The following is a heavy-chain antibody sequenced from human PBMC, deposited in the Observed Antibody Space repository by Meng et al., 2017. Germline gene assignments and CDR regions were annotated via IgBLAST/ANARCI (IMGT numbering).Heavy chain of an antibody. CDR2: IYWDNDK. CDR3: AHRLAYSTNYNVGWFDP. Sequence: QITLKESGPTLVKPTQTLTLTCTLSGFSLTTRGVGVGWIRQPPGKALECLALIYWDNDKRYNPSLKNRLTITKDASRNQVVLTMTNMDPVDTATYFCAHRLAYSTNYNVGWFDPWGQGTLVTVSS. CDR1: GFSLTTRGVG. J-gene: IGHJ5*02. V-gene: IGHV2-5*02. D-gene: IGHD6-13*01.